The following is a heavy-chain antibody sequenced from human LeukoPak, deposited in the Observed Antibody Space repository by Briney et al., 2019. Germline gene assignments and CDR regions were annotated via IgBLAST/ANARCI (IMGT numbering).Heavy chain of an antibody. Sequence: ASVKASCKASGYTFTGYYIHWVRQAPGQGLEWMGWINPNSGDTNYAQKFQGRVTMTRDTSISTAYMELSNVRSDDTALYYCARAGTESKWGLPRADYYYMDVWGKGTTVTVSS. CDR1: GYTFTGYY. CDR2: INPNSGDT. J-gene: IGHJ6*03. CDR3: ARAGTESKWGLPRADYYYMDV. D-gene: IGHD7-27*01. V-gene: IGHV1-2*02.